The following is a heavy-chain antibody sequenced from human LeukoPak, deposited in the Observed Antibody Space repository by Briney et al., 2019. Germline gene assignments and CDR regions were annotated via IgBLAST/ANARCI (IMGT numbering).Heavy chain of an antibody. J-gene: IGHJ4*02. CDR1: GYSFTSYW. V-gene: IGHV5-51*01. D-gene: IGHD2-15*01. CDR3: ARHPDSSGGSCYFDY. CDR2: IYPGDSDT. Sequence: GESLKISCKGSGYSFTSYWIGWVRQMPAKGLEWMGIIYPGDSDTRYSPSFQGQVTISADKSISTAYLQWSSLKASDTAMYYCARHPDSSGGSCYFDYWGQGTLVTVSS.